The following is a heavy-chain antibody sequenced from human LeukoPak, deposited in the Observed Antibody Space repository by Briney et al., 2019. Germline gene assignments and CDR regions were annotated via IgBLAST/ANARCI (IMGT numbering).Heavy chain of an antibody. CDR2: ISSSSSYI. CDR1: GFTFSSYS. J-gene: IGHJ4*02. D-gene: IGHD5-12*01. V-gene: IGHV3-21*01. CDR3: ARVRSGYDRNPFDY. Sequence: GGSLRLSCAASGFTFSSYSMNWVRQAPGKGLEWVSSISSSSSYIYYADSVKGRFTISRDNAKNSLYLQMNSLRAEDTAVYYCARVRSGYDRNPFDYWGQGILVTVSS.